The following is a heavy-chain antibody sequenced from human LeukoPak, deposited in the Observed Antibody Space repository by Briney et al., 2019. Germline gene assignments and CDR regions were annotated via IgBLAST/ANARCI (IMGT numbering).Heavy chain of an antibody. CDR2: IYYSGST. J-gene: IGHJ4*02. CDR1: GGSISSSSYY. D-gene: IGHD3-22*01. CDR3: AREDYYDRDDY. Sequence: SETLSLTCTVSGGSISSSSYYWGWIRQPPGKGLEWIGSIYYSGSTYYNPSLKSRVTISVDTSKNQFSLKLSSVTAADTAVYYCAREDYYDRDDYWGQGTLVTVSS. V-gene: IGHV4-39*07.